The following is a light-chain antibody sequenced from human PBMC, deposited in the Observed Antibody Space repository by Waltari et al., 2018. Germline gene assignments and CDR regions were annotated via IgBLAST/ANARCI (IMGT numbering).Light chain of an antibody. Sequence: DIQLTQSPSFLSASVRDRVTITCRASQGISTHLAWYQQKPGKGPKLLIYAASTLQSDIPSRFSGSGPGTEFTLTISSLQSEDFATYYCLHLNNFPLSFGGGTKVELK. CDR3: LHLNNFPLS. CDR2: AAS. CDR1: QGISTH. J-gene: IGKJ4*01. V-gene: IGKV1-9*01.